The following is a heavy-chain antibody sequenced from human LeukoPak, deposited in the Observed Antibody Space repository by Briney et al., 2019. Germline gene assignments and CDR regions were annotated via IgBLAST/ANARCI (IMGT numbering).Heavy chain of an antibody. CDR1: GGSFSGYY. V-gene: IGHV4-34*01. J-gene: IGHJ4*02. CDR2: INHSGST. Sequence: SETLSLTCAVYGGSFSGYYWSWTRQPPGKGLEWIGEINHSGSTNYNPSLKSRVTISVDTSKNQFSLKLSSVTAADTAVYYCVRLVGGDIDYWGQGTLVTVSS. D-gene: IGHD5-12*01. CDR3: VRLVGGDIDY.